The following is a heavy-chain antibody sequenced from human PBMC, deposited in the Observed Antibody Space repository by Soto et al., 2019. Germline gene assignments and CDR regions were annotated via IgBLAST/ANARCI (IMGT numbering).Heavy chain of an antibody. CDR1: GYTLTELS. J-gene: IGHJ4*02. Sequence: ASVKVSCKVSGYTLTELSMHWVRPAPGKGLEWMGGFDPEDGETIYAQKFQGRVTMTEDTSTDTAYMELSSLRSEDTAVYYCATVHHASSSWFDYWGQGTLVTVSS. V-gene: IGHV1-24*01. CDR3: ATVHHASSSWFDY. CDR2: FDPEDGET. D-gene: IGHD6-13*01.